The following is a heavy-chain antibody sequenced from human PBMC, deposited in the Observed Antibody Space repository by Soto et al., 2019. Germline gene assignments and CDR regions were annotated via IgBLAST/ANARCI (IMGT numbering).Heavy chain of an antibody. J-gene: IGHJ6*02. CDR2: IYYSGST. CDR3: ARQKIKEQWRVRSYGMDV. Sequence: TMSLTCTVYGGSISRGGYYWGWIRQHPVKGLEWIGYIYYSGSTYYNPSLKSGVTISVDTSKNQFSRKLSSVTARDTAVYYCARQKIKEQWRVRSYGMDVWGQGTTVTVSS. CDR1: GGSISRGGYY. D-gene: IGHD6-19*01. V-gene: IGHV4-31*03.